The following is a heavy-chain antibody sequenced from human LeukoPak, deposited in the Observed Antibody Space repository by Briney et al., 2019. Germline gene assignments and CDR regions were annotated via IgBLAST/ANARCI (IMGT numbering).Heavy chain of an antibody. CDR1: GDSISSSNYY. Sequence: SETLSLTCTVSGDSISSSNYYWGWIRQPPGKGLEWIGSISYRGNTYYSSSLKSRVTISVDMSKNQFLLRLSSMTAADRAVYYCARGQLALYYYNGLDVWGQGTTVTVSS. CDR3: ARGQLALYYYNGLDV. V-gene: IGHV4-39*01. J-gene: IGHJ6*02. D-gene: IGHD1-1*01. CDR2: ISYRGNT.